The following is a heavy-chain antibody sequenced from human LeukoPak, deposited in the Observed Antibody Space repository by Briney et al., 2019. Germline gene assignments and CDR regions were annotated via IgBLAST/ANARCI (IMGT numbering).Heavy chain of an antibody. CDR2: INPNSGGT. CDR3: ARLGLRLGELSFEPFDY. V-gene: IGHV1-2*02. Sequence: ASVKVPCKASGYTFTGHYMHWVRQAPGQGLAWMGWINPNSGGTNYAQKFQGRVTMTRDTSIRTAYMELSRPRADDTAVYYCARLGLRLGELSFEPFDYWGQGTQVTVSS. J-gene: IGHJ4*02. CDR1: GYTFTGHY. D-gene: IGHD3-16*02.